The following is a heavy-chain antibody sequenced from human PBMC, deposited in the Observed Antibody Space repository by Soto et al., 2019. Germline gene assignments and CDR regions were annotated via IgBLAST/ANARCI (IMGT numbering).Heavy chain of an antibody. CDR2: ISSSGSTI. CDR1: GFTFSSYE. CDR3: AREGARVRFLEWLPYYGMDV. J-gene: IGHJ6*02. D-gene: IGHD3-3*01. Sequence: PGGSLRLSCAASGFTFSSYEMNWVRQAPGKGLEWVSYISSSGSTIYYADSVKGRFTISRDNAKNSLYLQMNSLRAEDTAVYYCAREGARVRFLEWLPYYGMDVWGQGATVTV. V-gene: IGHV3-48*03.